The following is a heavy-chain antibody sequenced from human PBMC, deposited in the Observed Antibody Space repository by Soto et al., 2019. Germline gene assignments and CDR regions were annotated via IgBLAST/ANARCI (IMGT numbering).Heavy chain of an antibody. CDR3: AGDLGVTVPPTRPFDY. J-gene: IGHJ4*02. CDR1: GFTFSSYS. Sequence: GGSLRLSCAASGFTFSSYSMNWVRQAPGKGLEWVSSISSSSSYIYYADSVKGRFTISRDNAKNSLYLQMNSLRAEDTAVYYCAGDLGVTVPPTRPFDYWGQGTLVTVSS. CDR2: ISSSSSYI. D-gene: IGHD4-17*01. V-gene: IGHV3-21*01.